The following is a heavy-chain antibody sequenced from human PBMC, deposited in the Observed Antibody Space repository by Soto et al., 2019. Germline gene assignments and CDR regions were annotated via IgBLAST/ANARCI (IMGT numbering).Heavy chain of an antibody. V-gene: IGHV4-34*01. D-gene: IGHD2-15*01. CDR1: GGSISGSY. CDR2: IHHSGST. Sequence: SETLSLTCTVYGGSISGSYWSWIRQPPGKGLEWIGEIHHSGSTYYNPSLKSRVTLSVDTSKNQFSLKLNSVTAADTAVYYCASPGYCSDGTCYPDYWGQGTLVTVSS. J-gene: IGHJ4*02. CDR3: ASPGYCSDGTCYPDY.